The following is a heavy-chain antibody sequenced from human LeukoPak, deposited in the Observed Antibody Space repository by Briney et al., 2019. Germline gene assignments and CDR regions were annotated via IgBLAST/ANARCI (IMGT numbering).Heavy chain of an antibody. D-gene: IGHD3-22*01. CDR3: ARGVGSGYTDE. CDR1: GGSLSSYY. CDR2: IYYSGST. V-gene: IGHV4-59*01. J-gene: IGHJ4*02. Sequence: PSETLSLTCTVSGGSLSSYYWSWIRQPPGKGLEWIGYIYYSGSTNYNPSLTSRVTISVDTSKNHFSLKLTSVTAADTAVYYCARGVGSGYTDEWGQGTLVTVSS.